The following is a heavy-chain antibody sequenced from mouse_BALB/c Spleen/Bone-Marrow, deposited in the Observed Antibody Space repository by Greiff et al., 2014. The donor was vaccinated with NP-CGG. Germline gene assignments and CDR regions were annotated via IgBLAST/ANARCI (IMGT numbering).Heavy chain of an antibody. J-gene: IGHJ2*01. CDR3: AREGVDYFDY. Sequence: EVQLQQSGPELVKPGASAKMSCKASGYTFTSYVMHWVKQKPGQGLEWIGYINPYNDGTKYNEKSKGKATLTSDKSSSTAYMELSSLTSEDSAVYYCAREGVDYFDYWGQGTTLTVSS. CDR2: INPYNDGT. V-gene: IGHV1-14*01. CDR1: GYTFTSYV.